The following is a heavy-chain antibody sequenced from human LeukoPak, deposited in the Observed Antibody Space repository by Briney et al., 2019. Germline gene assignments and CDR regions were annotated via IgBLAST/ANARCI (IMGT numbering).Heavy chain of an antibody. D-gene: IGHD1-1*01. J-gene: IGHJ4*02. CDR1: GGSISSSSYY. CDR2: IYYSGST. CDR3: ARQDRYGPLDY. V-gene: IGHV4-39*01. Sequence: PSETLSLTCTVSGGSISSSSYYWGWIRQPPGKGLEWSGSIYYSGSTYYNPSLKSRVTISVDTSKNQFSLKLSSVTAADTAVYYCARQDRYGPLDYWGQGTLVTVSS.